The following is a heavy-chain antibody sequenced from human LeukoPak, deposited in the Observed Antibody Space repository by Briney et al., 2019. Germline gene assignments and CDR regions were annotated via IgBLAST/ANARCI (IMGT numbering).Heavy chain of an antibody. CDR1: GYTFTSYA. D-gene: IGHD6-19*01. CDR2: INAGNGNT. CDR3: ASTSSRWLVYYYYGMDV. V-gene: IGHV1-3*01. J-gene: IGHJ6*02. Sequence: ASVKVSCKASGYTFTSYAMHWVRQAPGQRLEWMGWINAGNGNTKYSQKFQGRVTITRDTSASTAYMELSSLRSEATAVYYCASTSSRWLVYYYYGMDVWGQGTTVTVSS.